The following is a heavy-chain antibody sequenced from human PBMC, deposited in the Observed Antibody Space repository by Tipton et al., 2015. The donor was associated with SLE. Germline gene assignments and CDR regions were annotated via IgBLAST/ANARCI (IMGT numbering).Heavy chain of an antibody. V-gene: IGHV3-66*02. Sequence: GSLRLSCAASGFTVSSNYMSWVRQAPGKGLEWVSVIYSGGSTYYADSVKGRFTISRDNSKNTLYLQMNSLRAEDTAVYYCARMAGKYYYDSSGYYEYFQHWGQGTLVTVSS. CDR1: GFTVSSNY. J-gene: IGHJ1*01. D-gene: IGHD3-22*01. CDR2: IYSGGST. CDR3: ARMAGKYYYDSSGYYEYFQH.